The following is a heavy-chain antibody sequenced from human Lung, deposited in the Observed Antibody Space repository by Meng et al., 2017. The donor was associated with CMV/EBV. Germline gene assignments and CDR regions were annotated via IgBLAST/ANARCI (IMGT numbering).Heavy chain of an antibody. CDR3: ARDPVRGDRDY. CDR2: INTDGSST. V-gene: IGHV3-74*01. D-gene: IGHD3-10*01. J-gene: IGHJ4*02. CDR1: GFTFSNYW. Sequence: GGSXRLSCAASGFTFSNYWIHWVRQAPGKGLEWVSRINTDGSSTAYADSVKDRFTISRDNAKNTVFLHISSVRAEDTAVFYCARDPVRGDRDYWGQGTLVTVSS.